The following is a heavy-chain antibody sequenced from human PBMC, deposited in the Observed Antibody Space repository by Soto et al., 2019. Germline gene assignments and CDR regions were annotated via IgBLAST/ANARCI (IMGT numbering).Heavy chain of an antibody. Sequence: QVQLVQSGAEVMKPGSSVKVSCKAYGGTFSSYAISWVRQAPGQGLERMGGIIPIFGTANYAQKFQGRVTITADEATSTAYMELSSLRSEDTAVYYWSGSMGATTGPFDYWGQGTLVTVSS. CDR3: SGSMGATTGPFDY. V-gene: IGHV1-69*01. J-gene: IGHJ4*02. D-gene: IGHD1-26*01. CDR1: GGTFSSYA. CDR2: IIPIFGTA.